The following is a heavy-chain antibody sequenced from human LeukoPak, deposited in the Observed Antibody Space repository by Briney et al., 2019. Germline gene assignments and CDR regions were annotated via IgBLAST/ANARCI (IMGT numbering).Heavy chain of an antibody. CDR3: ALTTVTTDNWFDP. D-gene: IGHD4-17*01. CDR2: IYPGDSDT. J-gene: IGHJ5*02. V-gene: IGHV5-51*01. Sequence: GESLQISCKGSGYIFTSYWIGWVRQMPGKGLEWMGIIYPGDSDTRYSPSFQGQVTISADKSISTAYLQWSSLKASDTAMYYCALTTVTTDNWFDPWGQGTLVTVSS. CDR1: GYIFTSYW.